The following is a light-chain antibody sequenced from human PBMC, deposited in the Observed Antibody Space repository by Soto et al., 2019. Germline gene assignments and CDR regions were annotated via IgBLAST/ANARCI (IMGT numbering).Light chain of an antibody. Sequence: EIVLTQSPGTLSLSPGERATLSCRASQSVSSSYLAWYQQKPGQAPRLLIYGASSRATGIPDRFSGSGSGTDFTLTISRLEPEGIAVYYCQQYGSSQTFGQGTKVAIK. V-gene: IGKV3-20*01. J-gene: IGKJ1*01. CDR2: GAS. CDR1: QSVSSSY. CDR3: QQYGSSQT.